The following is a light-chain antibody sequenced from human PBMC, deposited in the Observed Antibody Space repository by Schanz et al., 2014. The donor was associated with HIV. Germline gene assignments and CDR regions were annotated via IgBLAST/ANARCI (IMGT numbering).Light chain of an antibody. CDR1: NIGSKN. J-gene: IGLJ2*01. V-gene: IGLV3-9*01. CDR2: RDS. Sequence: SYELTQPLSVSVALGQTARITCGGNNIGSKNVHWYQQKPGQAPVLVIYRDSNRPSGIPERFSGSNSGNTATLTISRAQAGDEADYYCQVWDSSNAHVVFGGGTKVTVL. CDR3: QVWDSSNAHVV.